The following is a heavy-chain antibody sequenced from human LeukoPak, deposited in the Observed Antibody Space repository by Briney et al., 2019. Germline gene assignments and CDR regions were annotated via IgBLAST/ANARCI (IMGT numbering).Heavy chain of an antibody. CDR3: AKEDELVDYFDH. V-gene: IGHV3-23*01. CDR1: GFTFSNCA. D-gene: IGHD3-10*01. Sequence: GGSLRLSCAASGFTFSNCAMSWVRQPPGKGLEWVSAITGSGTGIDYAHSVKGRFTISRDNSKNMLYLQMNSLRAEDTALYYCAKEDELVDYFDHWGQGILVTVSS. CDR2: ITGSGTGI. J-gene: IGHJ4*02.